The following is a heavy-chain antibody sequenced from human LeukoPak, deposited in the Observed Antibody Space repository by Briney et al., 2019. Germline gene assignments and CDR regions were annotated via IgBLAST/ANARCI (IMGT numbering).Heavy chain of an antibody. J-gene: IGHJ4*02. V-gene: IGHV3-7*01. CDR2: IKQDGSEK. CDR3: ARAAR. CDR1: GFIFSNHW. Sequence: PGGSLRLSCAGSGFIFSNHWMSWVRQAPGRGLEWVASIKQDGSEKSDVDSVKGRFTISRDNAKNSLYLQMNSLRPEDTAMYYSARAARWGQGTLVTVSS.